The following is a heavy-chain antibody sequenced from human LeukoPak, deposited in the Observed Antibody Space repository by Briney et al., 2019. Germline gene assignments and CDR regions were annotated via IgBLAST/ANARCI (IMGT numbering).Heavy chain of an antibody. J-gene: IGHJ4*02. CDR2: NRNKANSYTT. Sequence: GGSLRLSCAASGFSFSDHYMDWVRQAPGKGLEWVGRNRNKANSYTTEYAASVKGRFTISRDDSKNSLYLQMNSLKTEDTAVYYCTGDLYESSGYYLDYRGQGTLVTVSS. V-gene: IGHV3-72*01. CDR3: TGDLYESSGYYLDY. D-gene: IGHD3-22*01. CDR1: GFSFSDHY.